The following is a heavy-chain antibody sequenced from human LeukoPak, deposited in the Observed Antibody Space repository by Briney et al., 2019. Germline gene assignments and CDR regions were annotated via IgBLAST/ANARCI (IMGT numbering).Heavy chain of an antibody. V-gene: IGHV3-23*01. Sequence: GGSLRLSCAASEFTFSSYGMSWVRQAPGKGLEWVSSISASDGSTYYADSVRGRFTISRDNSKNTLYLQMNSLRAEDTAVYYCANRWDRLYFDQWGQGTLVTVSS. CDR3: ANRWDRLYFDQ. D-gene: IGHD1-26*01. J-gene: IGHJ4*02. CDR2: ISASDGST. CDR1: EFTFSSYG.